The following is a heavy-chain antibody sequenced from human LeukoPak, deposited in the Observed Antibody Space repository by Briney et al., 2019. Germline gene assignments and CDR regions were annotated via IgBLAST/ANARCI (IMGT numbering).Heavy chain of an antibody. Sequence: SETLSLTCTVSGGSISSYYWSWIRQPPGKGLEWIGYIYYSGSTYYNPSLKSRVTISVDTSKNQFSLKLSSVTAADTAVCYCARGSLYYYDSSGRIGYWGQGTLVTVSS. CDR3: ARGSLYYYDSSGRIGY. CDR2: IYYSGST. J-gene: IGHJ4*02. D-gene: IGHD3-22*01. CDR1: GGSISSYY. V-gene: IGHV4-59*08.